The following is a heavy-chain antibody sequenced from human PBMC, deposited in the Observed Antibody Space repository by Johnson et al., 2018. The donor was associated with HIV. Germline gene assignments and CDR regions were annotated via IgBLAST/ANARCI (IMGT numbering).Heavy chain of an antibody. CDR2: INRNADTT. CDR3: AKVGGEGAFDI. J-gene: IGHJ3*02. D-gene: IGHD3-3*01. Sequence: QVQLVESGGGLVKPGGSLRLSCAASGFTFSSYWMSWVRQAPGKGLEYVSGINRNADTTFYADSVKGRFTISRDNSKNTLYLQMNSLRAEDTALYYCAKVGGEGAFDIWGQGTMVTVSS. V-gene: IGHV3-64*04. CDR1: GFTFSSYW.